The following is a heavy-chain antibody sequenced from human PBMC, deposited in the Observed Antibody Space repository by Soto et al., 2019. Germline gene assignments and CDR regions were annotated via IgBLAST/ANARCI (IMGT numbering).Heavy chain of an antibody. CDR1: GFSITGNGEG. Sequence: SGPTLVNPTQTLTLTCTFSGFSITGNGEGVGWIRQPPGKALEWLALIYWADDKRYSPSMRNRLTITLDNSKDQVILPMTDMGPAATVTDYGAHRYVQVLAVFNYFDFWGQGTQVTVSS. V-gene: IGHV2-5*02. CDR3: AHRYVQVLAVFNYFDF. CDR2: IYWADDK. D-gene: IGHD3-10*02. J-gene: IGHJ4*02.